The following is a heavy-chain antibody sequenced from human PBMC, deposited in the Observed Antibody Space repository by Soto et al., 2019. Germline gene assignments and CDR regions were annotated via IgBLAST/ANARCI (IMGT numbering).Heavy chain of an antibody. V-gene: IGHV4-4*02. CDR3: ARSAGWYAVHS. CDR2: VFHTGTT. CDR1: GDSVSSPYY. J-gene: IGHJ4*02. Sequence: QVQLQESGPGLVKPSGTLSLTCAVSGDSVSSPYYWCWVRQPPGKGLGWIGEVFHTGTTSYNPSLRSRGTISMDKSNNQLSLDLRSVTAADTAVYYCARSAGWYAVHSWGPGTLVIVSS. D-gene: IGHD6-19*01.